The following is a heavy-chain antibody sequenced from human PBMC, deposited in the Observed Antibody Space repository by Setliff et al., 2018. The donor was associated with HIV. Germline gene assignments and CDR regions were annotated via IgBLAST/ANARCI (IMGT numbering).Heavy chain of an antibody. Sequence: SETLSLTCTVSGGSVSDYFWNWIRQPPGKGLEWIGYIYYSGSTNYNPSLESRVSISVDTSKNQFSLRLSSVTAADTAVYYCARAPRGSGWYPNWFDPWGQGTLVTVSS. CDR2: IYYSGST. V-gene: IGHV4-59*02. J-gene: IGHJ5*02. CDR1: GGSVSDYF. CDR3: ARAPRGSGWYPNWFDP. D-gene: IGHD6-19*01.